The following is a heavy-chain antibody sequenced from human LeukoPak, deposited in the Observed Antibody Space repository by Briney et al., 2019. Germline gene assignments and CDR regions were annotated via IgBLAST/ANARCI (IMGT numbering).Heavy chain of an antibody. J-gene: IGHJ6*03. V-gene: IGHV1-18*01. CDR2: ISAYNGNT. Sequence: ASVKVSCKASGYTFTSYGISWVRQAPGQGLEWMGWISAYNGNTNYAQKLQGRVTMTTDTSTSTAYMELRSLRSDDTAVYYCARARSRATVTTNYYYYMDVWGKGTTVTVSS. D-gene: IGHD4-11*01. CDR3: ARARSRATVTTNYYYYMDV. CDR1: GYTFTSYG.